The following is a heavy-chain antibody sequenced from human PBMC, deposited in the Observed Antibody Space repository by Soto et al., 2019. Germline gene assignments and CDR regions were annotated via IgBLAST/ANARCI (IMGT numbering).Heavy chain of an antibody. Sequence: VSHQDCCNGSWCSCRDNCMGRVLQTTGKGLEWMGIIWPRDSDTRYSPSFQGQVTISADRSISTAYLQWSSLKASDTGMYCCARRLVQGWFDPWGQGTLVTVSS. J-gene: IGHJ5*02. CDR2: IWPRDSDT. D-gene: IGHD3-10*01. CDR1: WCSCRDNC. V-gene: IGHV5-51*01. CDR3: ARRLVQGWFDP.